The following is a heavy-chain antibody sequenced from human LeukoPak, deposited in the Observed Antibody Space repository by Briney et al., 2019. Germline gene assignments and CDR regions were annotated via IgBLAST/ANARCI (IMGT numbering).Heavy chain of an antibody. CDR2: IPRSGST. D-gene: IGHD1-26*01. J-gene: IGHJ6*03. V-gene: IGHV4-38-2*01. CDR3: ARGYIGNSGRYYYYYMDV. Sequence: SETLSLTCAVSDYSISSGYHWGWIRQPPEKGLEWIGSIPRSGSTYYSPSLKGRVTMSVDSSKNEFSLNLSSVTAADTAVYYCARGYIGNSGRYYYYYMDVWGKGTTVTVSS. CDR1: DYSISSGYH.